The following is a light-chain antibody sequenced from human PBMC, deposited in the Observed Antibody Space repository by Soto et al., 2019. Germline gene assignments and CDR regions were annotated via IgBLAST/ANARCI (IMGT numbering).Light chain of an antibody. Sequence: DIQMTKSPSTLSGSVGDRVTITCRASQTISSWLAWYQQKPGKAPKLLIYKASTLKSGVPSRFSGSGSGTEFTLTISNLQPDDFATYYCKQYDSYSSGPFGQGTKVDIK. CDR2: KAS. CDR3: KQYDSYSSGP. V-gene: IGKV1-5*03. J-gene: IGKJ1*01. CDR1: QTISSW.